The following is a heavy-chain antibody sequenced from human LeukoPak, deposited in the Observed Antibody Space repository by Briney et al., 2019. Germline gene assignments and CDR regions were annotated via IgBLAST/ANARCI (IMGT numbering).Heavy chain of an antibody. V-gene: IGHV3-9*01. J-gene: IGHJ6*02. Sequence: GGSLRLSCAASGFTFNDYAMHWVRQAPGKGLEWVSGISWNSGSIGYADSVKGRFTISRDNAKNSLYLQMNSPRAEDTALYYCAKDMRSSPYGMDVWGQGTRSPSP. D-gene: IGHD6-13*01. CDR2: ISWNSGSI. CDR1: GFTFNDYA. CDR3: AKDMRSSPYGMDV.